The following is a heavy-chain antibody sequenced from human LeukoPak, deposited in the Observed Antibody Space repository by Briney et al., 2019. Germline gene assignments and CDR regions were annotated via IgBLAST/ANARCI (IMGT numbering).Heavy chain of an antibody. CDR1: GGSIRSSYYY. J-gene: IGHJ5*02. CDR2: IYDSGST. Sequence: PSETLSLTCTVSGGSIRSSYYYWGWIRQPPGKGLEWIGSIYDSGSTYYNPSLKSRVTISVDRSKNQFSLKLSSVTAADTAVYYCARGGDGSGSYYKEGGNWFDPWGQGTLVTVSS. D-gene: IGHD3-10*01. V-gene: IGHV4-39*07. CDR3: ARGGDGSGSYYKEGGNWFDP.